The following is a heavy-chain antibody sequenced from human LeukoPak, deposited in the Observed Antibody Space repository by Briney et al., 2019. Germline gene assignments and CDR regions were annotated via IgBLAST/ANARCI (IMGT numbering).Heavy chain of an antibody. CDR1: GGSLSSSSYY. D-gene: IGHD3-9*01. CDR3: ARLPTGYPNWFDP. V-gene: IGHV4-39*01. CDR2: INYGGSGST. J-gene: IGHJ5*02. Sequence: SETLSLTCTVSGGSLSSSSYYWGWIRQPPGKGLEWIGNINYGGSGSTYYNPSLKSRVTISVDTSRSQFSLKLNSVTAADTAVYYCARLPTGYPNWFDPWGQGTLVTVSS.